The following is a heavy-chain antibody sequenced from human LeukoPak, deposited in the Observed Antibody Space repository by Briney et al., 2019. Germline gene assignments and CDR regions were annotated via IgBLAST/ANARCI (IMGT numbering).Heavy chain of an antibody. CDR2: IYYSGYT. Sequence: SETLSLTCSVSGGSIISYYWSWIRQPPGKGLEWIGYIYYSGYTNYNPSLKSRVTMSVDTSKNQFSLQLSSVTAADTAVYYCATGQAVAGVWGQGTLVTVSS. CDR1: GGSIISYY. D-gene: IGHD6-19*01. J-gene: IGHJ4*02. CDR3: ATGQAVAGV. V-gene: IGHV4-59*01.